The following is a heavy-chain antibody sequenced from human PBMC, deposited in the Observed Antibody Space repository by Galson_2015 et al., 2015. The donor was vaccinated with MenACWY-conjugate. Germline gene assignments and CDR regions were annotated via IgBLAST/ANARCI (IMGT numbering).Heavy chain of an antibody. CDR1: GFTFSSYA. Sequence: SLRLSCAASGFTFSSYAMSWVRQAPGKGLEWVSAISGSGGSTYYADSVKGRFTISRDNSKNTLYLQMNSLRAEDTAVYYCAKLVVDYDSSGYYGYWGQGTLVTVSS. J-gene: IGHJ4*02. D-gene: IGHD3-22*01. CDR3: AKLVVDYDSSGYYGY. V-gene: IGHV3-23*01. CDR2: ISGSGGST.